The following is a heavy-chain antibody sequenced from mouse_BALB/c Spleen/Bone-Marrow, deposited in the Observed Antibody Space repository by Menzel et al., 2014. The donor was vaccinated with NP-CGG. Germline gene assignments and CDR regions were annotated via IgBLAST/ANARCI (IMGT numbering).Heavy chain of an antibody. CDR1: GFTFSNYD. Sequence: VESGGDLVKPGGSLKLSCAASGFTFSNYDMSWGRQTPEKRLEWVATISSGGYYSYYPDSVKGRFTISRDNAKNTLYLQMSSLRSEDTAMYYCATGDYGAWFACWGQGTLVTVSA. D-gene: IGHD2-4*01. CDR3: ATGDYGAWFAC. V-gene: IGHV5-9-1*01. J-gene: IGHJ3*01. CDR2: ISSGGYYS.